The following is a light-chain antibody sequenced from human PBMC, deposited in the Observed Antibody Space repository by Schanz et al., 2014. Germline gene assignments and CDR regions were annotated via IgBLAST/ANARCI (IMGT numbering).Light chain of an antibody. J-gene: IGLJ3*02. CDR1: TSNVGNNF. Sequence: QSVLTQPPSVSAAPGQKVTISCSGTTSNVGNNFISWYQQFPGTAPKLLIYDSNKRPSGFPDRFSGSKSGTSATLGITGLQTGDEADYYCGTWDGSLSTWVFGGGTKLTVL. CDR3: GTWDGSLSTWV. V-gene: IGLV1-51*01. CDR2: DSN.